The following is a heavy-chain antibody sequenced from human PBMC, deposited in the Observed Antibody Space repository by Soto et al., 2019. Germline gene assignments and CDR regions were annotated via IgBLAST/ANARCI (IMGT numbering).Heavy chain of an antibody. V-gene: IGHV4-31*03. CDR1: GGSISSGAYY. D-gene: IGHD2-15*01. J-gene: IGHJ4*02. CDR3: ARHIVVVVAATV. CDR2: IYYSGST. Sequence: QVQLQESGPGLVKPSQTLSLTCTVSGGSISSGAYYWTWIRQHPGKGLEWIGYIYYSGSTYYNPSLKRRVTISLDTSKNQFSLELSSVTAADTAVYYCARHIVVVVAATVWGQGTLVTVSS.